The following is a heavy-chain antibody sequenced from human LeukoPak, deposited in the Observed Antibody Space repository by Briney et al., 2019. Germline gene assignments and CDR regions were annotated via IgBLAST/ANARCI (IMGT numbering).Heavy chain of an antibody. Sequence: SQTLFLTCTVSGGSISSGSYYWSWIRQPAGKGLEWIGRIYTSGSTNYNPSLKSRVTISVDTSKNQFSLKLSSVTAADTAVYYSARDFDYWGQGTLVTVSS. V-gene: IGHV4-61*02. CDR3: ARDFDY. J-gene: IGHJ4*02. CDR2: IYTSGST. CDR1: GGSISSGSYY.